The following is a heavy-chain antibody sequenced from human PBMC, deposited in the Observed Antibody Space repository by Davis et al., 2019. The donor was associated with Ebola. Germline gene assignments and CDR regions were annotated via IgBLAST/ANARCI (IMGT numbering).Heavy chain of an antibody. Sequence: MPSETLSLTCTVSGGSISSYYWSWIRQPPGKGLEWIGSIYYSGSTYYNPSLKSRVTISVDTSKNQFSLKLSSVTAADTAVYYCARETRGWWFDPWGQGTLVTVSS. D-gene: IGHD2-15*01. J-gene: IGHJ5*02. CDR1: GGSISSYY. CDR3: ARETRGWWFDP. V-gene: IGHV4-59*01. CDR2: IYYSGST.